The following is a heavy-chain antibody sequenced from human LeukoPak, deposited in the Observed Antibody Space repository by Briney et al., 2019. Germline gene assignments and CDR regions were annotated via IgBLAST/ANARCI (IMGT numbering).Heavy chain of an antibody. CDR2: IYTSGST. CDR1: GGSISSYY. V-gene: IGHV4-4*07. CDR3: ARVGGYCSSTSCFGP. Sequence: SETLSLTCTVSGGSISSYYWSWIRQPAGKGLEWIGRIYTSGSTNYNPSLKSQVTMSVDTSKNQFSLKLSSVTAADTAVYYCARVGGYCSSTSCFGPWGQGTLVTVSS. D-gene: IGHD2-2*01. J-gene: IGHJ5*02.